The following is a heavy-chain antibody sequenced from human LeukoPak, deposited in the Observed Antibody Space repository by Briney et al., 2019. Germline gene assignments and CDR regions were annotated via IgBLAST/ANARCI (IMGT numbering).Heavy chain of an antibody. CDR2: IYYSGGA. D-gene: IGHD1-26*01. Sequence: SETLSLTRSVSGGPISNYHGSLIRQPPGKGLEWIGYIYYSGGANYNASLKSRVTISVDTSKNQLSLKLSSVTAADTAVYYWSRGYYYLVYGRQGTLVTVSS. CDR3: SRGYYYLVY. CDR1: GGPISNYH. J-gene: IGHJ4*02. V-gene: IGHV4-59*01.